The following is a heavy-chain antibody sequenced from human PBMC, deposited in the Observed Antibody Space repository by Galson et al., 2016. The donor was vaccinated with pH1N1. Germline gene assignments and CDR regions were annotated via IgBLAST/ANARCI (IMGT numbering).Heavy chain of an antibody. CDR2: IYPGGSVT. J-gene: IGHJ3*02. CDR1: GYSFSNYW. CDR3: ARQDDFGDYRGDAFDI. V-gene: IGHV5-51*01. D-gene: IGHD4-17*01. Sequence: QSGAEVKKPGESLKISCKGSGYSFSNYWIGWVRQMPGKGLEWVGIIYPGGSVTRYSPPFQGQVTISFDKSINTAYLQWSSLKASDTAMYYCARQDDFGDYRGDAFDIWGQGTMVIVSS.